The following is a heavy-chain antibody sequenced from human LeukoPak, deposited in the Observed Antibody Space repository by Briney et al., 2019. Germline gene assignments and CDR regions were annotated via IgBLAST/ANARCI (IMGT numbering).Heavy chain of an antibody. CDR1: GFTFSSYS. Sequence: GGSLRLSCAASGFTFSSYSMNWVRQAPGKGLEWVSSISSSSSYIYYADSVKGRFTISRDNAKNSLYLRMNSLRAEDTAVYYCARVLWFGELPYFLGDYWGQGTLVTVSS. V-gene: IGHV3-21*01. CDR2: ISSSSSYI. D-gene: IGHD3-10*01. J-gene: IGHJ4*02. CDR3: ARVLWFGELPYFLGDY.